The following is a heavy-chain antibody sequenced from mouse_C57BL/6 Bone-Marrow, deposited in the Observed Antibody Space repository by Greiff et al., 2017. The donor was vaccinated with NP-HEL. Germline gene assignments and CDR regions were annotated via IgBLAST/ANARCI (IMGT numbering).Heavy chain of an antibody. CDR2: ISYDGSN. Sequence: EVHLVESGPGLVKPSQSLSLTCSVTGYSITSGYYWNWIRQFPGNKLEWMGYISYDGSNNYNPSLKNRISITRDTSKNQFFLKLNSVTTEDTATYYCARASMVTTSHWYFDVWGTGTTVTVSS. J-gene: IGHJ1*03. D-gene: IGHD2-2*01. CDR1: GYSITSGYY. CDR3: ARASMVTTSHWYFDV. V-gene: IGHV3-6*01.